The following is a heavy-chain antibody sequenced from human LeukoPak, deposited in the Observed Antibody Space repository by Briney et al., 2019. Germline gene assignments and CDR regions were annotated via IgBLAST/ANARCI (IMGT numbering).Heavy chain of an antibody. CDR3: AKDWHILTGRNCFDP. CDR1: GYTFTSYG. J-gene: IGHJ5*02. Sequence: ASVKVSCKASGYTFTSYGISWVRQAPGQGLEWMGWISAYNGNTNYAQKFQGRVTMSTDTSTSTAYMELRSLRFDDTAIYYCAKDWHILTGRNCFDPWGQGTLVTVSS. V-gene: IGHV1-18*01. CDR2: ISAYNGNT. D-gene: IGHD3-9*01.